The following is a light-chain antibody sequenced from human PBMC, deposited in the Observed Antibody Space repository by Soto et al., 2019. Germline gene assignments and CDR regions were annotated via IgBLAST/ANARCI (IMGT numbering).Light chain of an antibody. CDR3: QHYDNLPRYT. J-gene: IGKJ2*01. CDR2: EAS. V-gene: IGKV1-33*01. Sequence: DLQMTQSPSSLSTSVGERVTITCQASQDISNSLNWYQQKPGKAPNLLIYEASKLQTGVPSRFSGGGSETHFTFTISNLQPEDIATYYCQHYDNLPRYTFGLGTKLEIK. CDR1: QDISNS.